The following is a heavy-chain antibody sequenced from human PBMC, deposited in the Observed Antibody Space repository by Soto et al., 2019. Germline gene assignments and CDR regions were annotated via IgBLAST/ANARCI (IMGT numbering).Heavy chain of an antibody. V-gene: IGHV3-30*18. CDR1: GFTFGSYG. Sequence: GGSLRLSCAASGFTFGSYGMHWVRQAPGKGLEWVAVISYDGSNKYYADSVKGRFTISRDNSKNTLYLQMNSLRAEDTAVYYCAKNLKLLWFGELLHYYYGMDVWGQGTTVTVSS. J-gene: IGHJ6*02. D-gene: IGHD3-10*01. CDR3: AKNLKLLWFGELLHYYYGMDV. CDR2: ISYDGSNK.